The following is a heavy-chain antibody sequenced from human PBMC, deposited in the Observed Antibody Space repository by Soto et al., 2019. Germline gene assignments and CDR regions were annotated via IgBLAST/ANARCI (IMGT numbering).Heavy chain of an antibody. V-gene: IGHV3-64*01. CDR1: GFTFNNYG. Sequence: PGGSLRLSCAASGFTFNNYGLHWVRQAPGKGLEYVSAISSNGGSTYYANSVKGRFTISRDNSKNTLYLQMGSLRAEDMAVYYCARALPYYDILTGLDYWGQGTLVTVSS. CDR3: ARALPYYDILTGLDY. D-gene: IGHD3-9*01. CDR2: ISSNGGST. J-gene: IGHJ4*02.